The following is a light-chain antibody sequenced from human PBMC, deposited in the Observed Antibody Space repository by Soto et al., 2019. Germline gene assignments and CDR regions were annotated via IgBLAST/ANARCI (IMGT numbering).Light chain of an antibody. V-gene: IGKV1-5*03. J-gene: IGKJ1*01. CDR2: KAS. Sequence: DIQMTHSPSTLSASVGDRVTITCRASQSISGWLAWYQQKPGKAPKLLIYKASTLQSGVPSRFSGSGSGTKFTLAISSLQPDDFATYYCQQYNDNWTFGQGTKVDIK. CDR3: QQYNDNWT. CDR1: QSISGW.